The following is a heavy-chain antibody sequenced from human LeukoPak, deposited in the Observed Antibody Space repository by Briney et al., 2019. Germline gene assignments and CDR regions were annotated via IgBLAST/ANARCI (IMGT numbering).Heavy chain of an antibody. CDR3: AKDILGSIYCSSTSCYPRGYFEY. Sequence: GGSLRLSCAASGFTFDDYAMHWVRQAPGKGLEWVSGISWNSGSIGYADSVKGRFTISRDNAKNSLYLQMNSLRAEDTALYYCAKDILGSIYCSSTSCYPRGYFEYWGQGTLVTVSS. CDR2: ISWNSGSI. D-gene: IGHD2-2*01. V-gene: IGHV3-9*01. CDR1: GFTFDDYA. J-gene: IGHJ4*02.